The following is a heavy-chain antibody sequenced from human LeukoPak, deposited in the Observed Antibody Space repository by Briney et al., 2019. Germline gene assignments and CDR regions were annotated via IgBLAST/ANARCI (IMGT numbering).Heavy chain of an antibody. CDR2: IRYDGSNE. CDR3: ARDYPGYELYDY. Sequence: GGSLRLSCAASGFTFSSYGMHWVRQAPGKGLEWVAFIRYDGSNEYYADSVKGRVTISRDNSKNTLYLQMNSLRAEDTAVYYCARDYPGYELYDYWGQGTLVTVSS. D-gene: IGHD5-12*01. CDR1: GFTFSSYG. J-gene: IGHJ4*02. V-gene: IGHV3-30*02.